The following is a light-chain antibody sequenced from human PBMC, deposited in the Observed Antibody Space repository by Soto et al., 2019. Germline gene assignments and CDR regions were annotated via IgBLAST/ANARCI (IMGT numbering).Light chain of an antibody. CDR1: QGLAGY. J-gene: IGKJ5*01. CDR2: TTS. Sequence: DLQLTQSPSFLSASVGDRVTITCRASQGLAGYLAWYQQKPGKAPNLLIYTTSTLPGGVPSRFSGSGSGTDFTLTISSLQPEDFATYYCQQVRSYPITFGQGTRLEIK. V-gene: IGKV1-9*01. CDR3: QQVRSYPIT.